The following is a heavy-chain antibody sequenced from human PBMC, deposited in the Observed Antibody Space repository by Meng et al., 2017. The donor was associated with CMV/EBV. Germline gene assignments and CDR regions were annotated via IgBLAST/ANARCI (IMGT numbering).Heavy chain of an antibody. Sequence: LSLTCAASGFTFSSYEMNWVRQAPGKGLEWVSYISSSGSTIYYADSVKGRFTISRDNAKNSVYLQMNSLRAEDTAVYYCARDRSGHSNYGFDPWGQGTLVTVSS. CDR2: ISSSGSTI. CDR3: ARDRSGHSNYGFDP. D-gene: IGHD4-11*01. CDR1: GFTFSSYE. J-gene: IGHJ5*02. V-gene: IGHV3-48*03.